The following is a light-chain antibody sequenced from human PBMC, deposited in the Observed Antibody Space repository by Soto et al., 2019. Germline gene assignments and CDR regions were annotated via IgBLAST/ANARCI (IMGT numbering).Light chain of an antibody. V-gene: IGKV3-11*01. J-gene: IGKJ4*01. CDR2: GAS. CDR3: KQSKSFPLT. CDR1: ENVRTF. Sequence: EVVLTQSPATLSLSPGERATLSCRASENVRTFVDWYQQKPGQAPRLLIHGASNRATGIPARFSGSGSGTDFTLTISNLEPEDSATYYCKQSKSFPLTFGGGTKVEIK.